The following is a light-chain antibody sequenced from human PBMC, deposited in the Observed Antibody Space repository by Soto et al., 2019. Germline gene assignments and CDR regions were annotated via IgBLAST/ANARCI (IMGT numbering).Light chain of an antibody. J-gene: IGKJ4*01. CDR3: PQYNSFPRT. CDR1: QAISTW. Sequence: DTQMTQSPSSVSSSVGDRVIITCRTSQAISTWLAWYQHKPGKAPTLLIYAASSFQSGLPSRFSGSGSGTDFSRTISSLQPEDFATYYCPQYNSFPRTFGRGTKVDVK. CDR2: AAS. V-gene: IGKV1-12*01.